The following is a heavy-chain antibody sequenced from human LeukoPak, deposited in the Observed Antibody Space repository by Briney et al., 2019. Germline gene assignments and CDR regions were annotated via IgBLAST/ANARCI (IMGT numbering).Heavy chain of an antibody. D-gene: IGHD2-2*02. CDR1: GGSISGSSYY. CDR3: ARRRGPSCTTTSCYIGY. V-gene: IGHV4-39*01. J-gene: IGHJ4*02. CDR2: ICYSGST. Sequence: SETLSLTCTVSGGSISGSSYYWGWIRQPPGKGLEWIGSICYSGSTSYNPSLKSRVTISLDTSKNQFSLKLTSVTAADTAVYFCARRRGPSCTTTSCYIGYWGQGTLVTVSS.